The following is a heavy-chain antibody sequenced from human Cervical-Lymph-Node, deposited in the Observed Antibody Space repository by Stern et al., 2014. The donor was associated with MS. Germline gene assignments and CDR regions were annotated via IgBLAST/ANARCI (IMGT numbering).Heavy chain of an antibody. J-gene: IGHJ4*02. Sequence: QVQLVQSGGGVVQPGTSLRLSCAASGFTFSSYGMHWVRQAPGKGLEWVALAWYDGSTASYTNSVQGRFTISSDNSKTTMSLHMHSLTAEDTAVYYCARGHIPYTCNYLFDYWGQGTLVTVSS. D-gene: IGHD2-2*02. V-gene: IGHV3-33*01. CDR3: ARGHIPYTCNYLFDY. CDR1: GFTFSSYG. CDR2: AWYDGSTA.